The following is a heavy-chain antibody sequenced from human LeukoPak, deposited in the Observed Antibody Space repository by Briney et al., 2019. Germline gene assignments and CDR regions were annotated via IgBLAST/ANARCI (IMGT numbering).Heavy chain of an antibody. V-gene: IGHV4-34*01. CDR1: GGSISSYY. CDR2: INHYGST. Sequence: PSETLSLTCTVSGGSISSYYWSWIRQSPGKGLEWIGEINHYGSTNYNPSLKSRVTISVDTSKNQFSLKLTSVTAADTAVYYCARQISRSGRFNYFFDYWGQGTLVTVSS. D-gene: IGHD3-10*01. CDR3: ARQISRSGRFNYFFDY. J-gene: IGHJ4*02.